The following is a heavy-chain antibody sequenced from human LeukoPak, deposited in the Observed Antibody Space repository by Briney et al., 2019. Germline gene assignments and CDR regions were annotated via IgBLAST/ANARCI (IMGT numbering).Heavy chain of an antibody. CDR2: ISSSSSYI. CDR3: ARWEGDGYNSLDY. D-gene: IGHD5-24*01. J-gene: IGHJ4*02. CDR1: GFTFSSYS. Sequence: GGSLRLSCAASGFTFSSYSMNWVRQAPGKGLEWVSSISSSSSYIYYADSVKGRFTISRDNAKNSLYLQMNSLRAEGTAVYYCARWEGDGYNSLDYWGQGTLVTVSS. V-gene: IGHV3-21*01.